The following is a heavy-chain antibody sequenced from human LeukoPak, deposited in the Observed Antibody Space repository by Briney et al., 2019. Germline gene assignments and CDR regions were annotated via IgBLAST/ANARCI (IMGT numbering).Heavy chain of an antibody. V-gene: IGHV3-48*04. D-gene: IGHD1-1*01. CDR1: GFTFSSYG. CDR3: ARGNPVPFDI. Sequence: GGSLRLSCAASGFTFSSYGMHWVRQAPGKGLEGVSYISSSGSTIYYADSVKGRFTISRDNAKNSLYLQMNSLRAEDTAVYYCARGNPVPFDIWGQGTMVTVSS. CDR2: ISSSGSTI. J-gene: IGHJ3*02.